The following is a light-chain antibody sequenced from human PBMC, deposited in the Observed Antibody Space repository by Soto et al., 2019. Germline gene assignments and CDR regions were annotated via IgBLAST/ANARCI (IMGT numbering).Light chain of an antibody. V-gene: IGKV3-20*01. J-gene: IGKJ1*01. CDR2: GAS. CDR3: QQYGSSLWP. Sequence: ERVMTQSPATLSVSPGERATLSCRASQSASNNYLACYQQTPGQAPRLLIYGASSRATGIPDRFSGSGSGTDFTLTISRLEPEDFAVYYCQQYGSSLWPFGQGTKVDIK. CDR1: QSASNNY.